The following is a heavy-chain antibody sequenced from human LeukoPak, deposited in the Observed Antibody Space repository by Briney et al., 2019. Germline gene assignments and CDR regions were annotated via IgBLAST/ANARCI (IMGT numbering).Heavy chain of an antibody. CDR2: ISYDGSNK. J-gene: IGHJ4*02. D-gene: IGHD4-17*01. V-gene: IGHV3-30*18. Sequence: GRSLRLSCAASGFTFSSYGMNWVRQAPAKGLEWVAIISYDGSNKYYADSVKGRFTISRDNSKNTLYLQMNSLRAEDTAVYYCAKSTTVTQRGYFDYWGQGTLVTVSS. CDR3: AKSTTVTQRGYFDY. CDR1: GFTFSSYG.